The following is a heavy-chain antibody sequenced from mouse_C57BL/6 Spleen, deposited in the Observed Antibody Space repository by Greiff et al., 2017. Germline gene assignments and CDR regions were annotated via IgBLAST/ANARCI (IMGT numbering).Heavy chain of an antibody. D-gene: IGHD3-2*02. CDR2: IYPGSGST. CDR3: ARRQLSPGSPFAY. Sequence: QVQLQQPGAELVKPGASVKMSCKASGYTFTSYWITWVKQRPGQGLEWIGDIYPGSGSTNYNEKFKSKATLTVDTSSSTASMQLSSLTSEDSAVYYCARRQLSPGSPFAYWGQGTLVTVSA. J-gene: IGHJ3*01. CDR1: GYTFTSYW. V-gene: IGHV1-55*01.